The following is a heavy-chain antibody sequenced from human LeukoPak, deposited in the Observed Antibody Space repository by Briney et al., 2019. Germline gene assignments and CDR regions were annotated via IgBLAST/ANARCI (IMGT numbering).Heavy chain of an antibody. D-gene: IGHD6-19*01. V-gene: IGHV3-23*01. CDR3: AKQLIQWLVRGTFDY. CDR2: ISSSGSGGST. Sequence: GGSLRLSCAASGFTFSDYYMSWIRQAPGKGLEWVSYISSSGSGGSTHYADSVKGRFTISRDNSKNTLYLQMNSLRAEDTAVYYCAKQLIQWLVRGTFDYWGQGTLVTVSS. CDR1: GFTFSDYY. J-gene: IGHJ4*02.